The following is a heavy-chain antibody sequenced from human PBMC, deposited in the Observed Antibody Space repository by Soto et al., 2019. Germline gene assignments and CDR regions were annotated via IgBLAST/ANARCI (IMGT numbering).Heavy chain of an antibody. Sequence: SETLSLTCTVSGGSISSGDYYWSWIRQPQGKGLEWIGYIYYSGSTYYIPSLKRRVTISVDTSKNQFSLKLSSVTAADTAVYYCARKHSYGFFDYWGQGTLVTVSS. J-gene: IGHJ4*02. D-gene: IGHD5-18*01. CDR3: ARKHSYGFFDY. CDR2: IYYSGST. CDR1: GGSISSGDYY. V-gene: IGHV4-30-4*01.